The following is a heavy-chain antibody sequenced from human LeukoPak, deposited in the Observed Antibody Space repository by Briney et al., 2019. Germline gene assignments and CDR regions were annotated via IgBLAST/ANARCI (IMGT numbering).Heavy chain of an antibody. CDR2: IYYSGST. CDR1: EGPISSGSYY. CDR3: ARDRVAVAGDEFDY. D-gene: IGHD6-19*01. Sequence: SETLSLTRTVSEGPISSGSYYWGWIRQHPGKGLEWIGSIYYSGSTYYNPSLKSRVTISVDTSKNQFSLKLSSVTAADTAEYYCARDRVAVAGDEFDYWGQGTLETVSS. V-gene: IGHV4-39*07. J-gene: IGHJ4*02.